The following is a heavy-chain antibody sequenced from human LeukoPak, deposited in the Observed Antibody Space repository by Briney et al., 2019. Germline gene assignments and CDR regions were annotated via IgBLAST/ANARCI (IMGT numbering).Heavy chain of an antibody. CDR2: IYSGGST. CDR1: GFTVSSNY. CDR3: ARARFGELYFDY. Sequence: PGGSLRLSCAVSGFTVSSNYMSWVRQAPGKGLEWVSVIYSGGSTYYADSVKGRFTISRDNSKNTLYLQMNSLRAEDTAVYYCARARFGELYFDYWGQGTLVTVSS. J-gene: IGHJ4*02. D-gene: IGHD3-10*01. V-gene: IGHV3-53*01.